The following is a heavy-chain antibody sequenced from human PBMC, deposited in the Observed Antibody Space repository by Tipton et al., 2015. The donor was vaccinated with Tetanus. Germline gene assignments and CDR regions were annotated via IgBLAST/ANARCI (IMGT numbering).Heavy chain of an antibody. CDR2: ISPESGGT. D-gene: IGHD3-22*01. V-gene: IGHV1-46*01. CDR3: ARYDSSGVTFDY. CDR1: GYTFTTYY. J-gene: IGHJ4*02. Sequence: QVQLVQSGAEVKEPGASVKVSCKASGYTFTTYYMNWVRQAPGQGLEWMGIISPESGGTNYAQKFQGRVTMTVDTSTSTVYMDQSRLTSEDTAVYYCARYDSSGVTFDYWSQGTLVTVSS.